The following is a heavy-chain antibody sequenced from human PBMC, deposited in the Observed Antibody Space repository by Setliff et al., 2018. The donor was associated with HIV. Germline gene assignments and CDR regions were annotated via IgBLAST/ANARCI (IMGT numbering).Heavy chain of an antibody. Sequence: HPGGSLRLSCAASGFTFSSYAMGWVRQTPEKGLEWVSIITSGGSTYYADSAKGRFIISRDNSQNTLYLQMNSLRADDTAIYYCAKGFRPVDTALVSGPTYWGQGIRVTVSS. CDR1: GFTFSSYA. CDR3: AKGFRPVDTALVSGPTY. D-gene: IGHD5-18*01. CDR2: ITSGGST. V-gene: IGHV3-23*01. J-gene: IGHJ4*02.